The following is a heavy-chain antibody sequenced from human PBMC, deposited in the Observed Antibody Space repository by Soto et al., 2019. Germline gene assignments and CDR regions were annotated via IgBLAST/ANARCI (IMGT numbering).Heavy chain of an antibody. CDR3: ARALIQLWPHYYYGMDV. CDR2: IYYSGTT. CDR1: GGSISSGDYY. J-gene: IGHJ6*02. Sequence: LSLTCTVSGGSISSGDYYWSWIRQPPGKGLEWIGYIYYSGTTYYNPSLKSRVTISVDTSKNQFSLKVSSVTAADTAVYYCARALIQLWPHYYYGMDVWGQGTTVTVSS. V-gene: IGHV4-30-4*01. D-gene: IGHD5-18*01.